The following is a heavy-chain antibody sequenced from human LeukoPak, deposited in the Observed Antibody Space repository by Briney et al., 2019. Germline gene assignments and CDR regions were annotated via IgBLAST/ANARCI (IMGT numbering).Heavy chain of an antibody. CDR2: IYHSGST. J-gene: IGHJ4*02. D-gene: IGHD2-2*01. V-gene: IGHV4-30-2*01. Sequence: SQTLSLTCAVSGGSISSGGYSWSWIRQPPGKGLEWIGYIYHSGSTYYNPTLKSRVTISVDRSKNQFSLTLSSVTAADTAVYYCAREYCPTTICYPSGGYYDSWGQGTLVTVSS. CDR3: AREYCPTTICYPSGGYYDS. CDR1: GGSISSGGYS.